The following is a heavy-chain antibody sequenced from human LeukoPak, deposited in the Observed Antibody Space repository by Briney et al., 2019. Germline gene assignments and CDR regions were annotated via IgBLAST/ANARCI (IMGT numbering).Heavy chain of an antibody. J-gene: IGHJ4*02. V-gene: IGHV4-59*01. Sequence: SETLSLTCTVSGGSISSYYWSWIRQPPGKGLEWIGYIYYSGSTNYNPSLKSRVTISVDTSKNQFSLKLSSVTAADTAVYYCARKLSTVTTRPIDYWGQGTLVTVSS. CDR1: GGSISSYY. CDR2: IYYSGST. D-gene: IGHD4-17*01. CDR3: ARKLSTVTTRPIDY.